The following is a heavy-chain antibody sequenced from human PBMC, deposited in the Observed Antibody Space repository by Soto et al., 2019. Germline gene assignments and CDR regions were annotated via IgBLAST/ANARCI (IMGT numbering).Heavy chain of an antibody. D-gene: IGHD6-19*01. Sequence: QVQLVQSGAEVKKPGASVKVSCKASGYTFTSYGISWVRQAPGQGLEWMGWISAYNGNTNYPQNLQGRVTMTTDTFTSTAYMVLRSLRSDDTAVYFCAREAVAAIEGVHYYSGMDVWGQGTTVTVSS. CDR3: AREAVAAIEGVHYYSGMDV. J-gene: IGHJ6*02. CDR1: GYTFTSYG. V-gene: IGHV1-18*01. CDR2: ISAYNGNT.